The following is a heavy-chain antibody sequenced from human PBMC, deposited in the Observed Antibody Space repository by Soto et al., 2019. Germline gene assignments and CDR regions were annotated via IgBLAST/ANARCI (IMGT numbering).Heavy chain of an antibody. V-gene: IGHV1-18*01. CDR1: GYTFASYG. Sequence: QVQLVQSGAEVKKTGASVKVSCKASGYTFASYGISWVRQAPGQGLEWMGWISGYNGNTKYGQRCKGRGTMTTDTATSTAYLELRSLRSDDTAVYYCARDKFLSPESLQHWGQVTLVSVSS. D-gene: IGHD3-16*01. CDR3: ARDKFLSPESLQH. J-gene: IGHJ1*01. CDR2: ISGYNGNT.